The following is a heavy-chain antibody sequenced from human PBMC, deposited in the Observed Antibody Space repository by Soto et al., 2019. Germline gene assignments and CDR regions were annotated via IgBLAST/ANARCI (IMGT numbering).Heavy chain of an antibody. CDR3: AKVNIQQLVGGLFDY. V-gene: IGHV3-30*18. D-gene: IGHD6-6*01. CDR2: ISYDGSNK. Sequence: QVQLVESGGGVVQPGRSLRLTCAASGFTFSSYGMHWVRQAPGKGLEWVAVISYDGSNKYYADSVKGRFTISRDNSKNTLYLQMNSLRAEDTAVYYCAKVNIQQLVGGLFDYWGQGTLVTVSS. CDR1: GFTFSSYG. J-gene: IGHJ4*02.